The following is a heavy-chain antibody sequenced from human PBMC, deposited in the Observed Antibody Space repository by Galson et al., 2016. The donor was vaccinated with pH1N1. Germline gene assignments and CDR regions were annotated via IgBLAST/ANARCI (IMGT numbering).Heavy chain of an antibody. J-gene: IGHJ4*02. D-gene: IGHD5-18*01. CDR3: AREYSGLDY. V-gene: IGHV3-7*04. CDR1: GFSFGSHW. Sequence: SLRLSCAASGFSFGSHWMTWVRQAAGKGLEWVANINQDGNGKYYVDSVKGRFTISRDNAQNSLYLQIDNLRVDDTAVYYCAREYSGLDYWGQGTLVTVSS. CDR2: INQDGNGK.